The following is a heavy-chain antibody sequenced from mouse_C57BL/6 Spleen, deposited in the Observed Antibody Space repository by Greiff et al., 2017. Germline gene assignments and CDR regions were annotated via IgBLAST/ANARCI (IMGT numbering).Heavy chain of an antibody. J-gene: IGHJ2*01. CDR2: INPNNGGT. CDR3: ARGGDYFDY. CDR1: GYTFTDYN. V-gene: IGHV1-22*01. Sequence: EVKLQQSGPELVKPGASVKMSCKASGYTFTDYNMHWVKQSHGKSLEWIGYINPNNGGTSYNQKFKGKATLTVNKSSSTAYMELRSLTSGYSAVYYCARGGDYFDYWGQGTTLTVSS.